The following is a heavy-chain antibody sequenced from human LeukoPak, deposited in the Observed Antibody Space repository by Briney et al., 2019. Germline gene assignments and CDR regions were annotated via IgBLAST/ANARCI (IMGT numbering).Heavy chain of an antibody. CDR1: GYSFTSYW. CDR2: IYPGDSDT. CDR3: ARRYSSSSYNNQFDY. Sequence: EESLKISCKGSGYSFTSYWIGWVRQMPGKGLEWMGIIYPGDSDTRYSPSFQGQVTISADKSISTAYLQWSSLKASDTAMYYCARRYSSSSYNNQFDYWGQGTLVTVSS. V-gene: IGHV5-51*01. D-gene: IGHD6-6*01. J-gene: IGHJ4*02.